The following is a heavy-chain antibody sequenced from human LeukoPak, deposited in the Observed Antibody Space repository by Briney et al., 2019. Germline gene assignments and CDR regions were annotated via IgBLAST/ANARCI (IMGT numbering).Heavy chain of an antibody. V-gene: IGHV1-69*05. D-gene: IGHD2-8*01. J-gene: IGHJ5*02. Sequence: SVKVSCKASGGTFNNYAISWVRQAPGQGLEWMGGVIPIFGTTNSTQNFQGRLTITTDESTNTAYMALSSLTSEDTAVYYCARSYLVFNWLDPWGQGTLVTVSS. CDR1: GGTFNNYA. CDR3: ARSYLVFNWLDP. CDR2: VIPIFGTT.